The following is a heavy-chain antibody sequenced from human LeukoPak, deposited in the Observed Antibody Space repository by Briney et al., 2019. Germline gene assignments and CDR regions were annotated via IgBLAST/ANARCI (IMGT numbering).Heavy chain of an antibody. D-gene: IGHD3-16*01. CDR2: INSDGSNT. CDR1: ESSFRNFW. V-gene: IGHV3-74*01. CDR3: ACDSPHDHPGGFDY. J-gene: IGHJ4*02. Sequence: GGSLRLSCAASESSFRNFWMHWVRQVPGKGLVWVSRINSDGSNTAYADSVKGRFTISRDNAKNTLHLQMNDLRAEDTAVYYCACDSPHDHPGGFDYWGQGTLVTVSP.